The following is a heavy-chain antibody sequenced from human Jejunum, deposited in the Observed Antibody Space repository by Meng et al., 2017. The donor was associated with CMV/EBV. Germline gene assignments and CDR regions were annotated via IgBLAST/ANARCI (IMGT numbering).Heavy chain of an antibody. CDR2: ISGSGTNT. D-gene: IGHD1-14*01. Sequence: AAAGFPFRTDGMSWVRQAPGKGLEWVSTISGSGTNTYYADSVKGRFTISRDNSKNTLFLQMNSLRAEDTAAYYCAKVGSYNHLDYWGQGPLVTVSS. CDR3: AKVGSYNHLDY. CDR1: GFPFRTDG. J-gene: IGHJ4*02. V-gene: IGHV3-23*01.